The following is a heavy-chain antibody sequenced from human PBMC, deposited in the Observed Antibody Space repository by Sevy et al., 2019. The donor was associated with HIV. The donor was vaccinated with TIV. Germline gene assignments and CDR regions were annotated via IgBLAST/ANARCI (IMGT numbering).Heavy chain of an antibody. J-gene: IGHJ5*02. CDR1: GFTFENYG. V-gene: IGHV3-20*04. D-gene: IGHD5-12*01. Sequence: GGSLRLSCAVSGFTFENYGMSWVRQAPGKGLEWVTGINWNGGTKNYVDSVKGRFTISSDNAKSSLNLQMDSLRVEDTAVYYCARNTGFAYGDNWFDPWGQGTLVTVSS. CDR2: INWNGGTK. CDR3: ARNTGFAYGDNWFDP.